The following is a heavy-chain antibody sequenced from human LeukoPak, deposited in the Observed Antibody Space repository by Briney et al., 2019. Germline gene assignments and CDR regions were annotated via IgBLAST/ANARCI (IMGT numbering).Heavy chain of an antibody. D-gene: IGHD6-13*01. CDR3: AKCRGSSWSDYFDY. CDR1: GFSLSRYA. Sequence: QPGASLRLSCAVSGFSLSRYAMSWVRKAPGKGLEWVSAISDSGGSTYYADSVKGRFTISRDNSRNTLYLQMNTLRAEDTAVYYCAKCRGSSWSDYFDYWGQGTLVTVSS. J-gene: IGHJ4*02. CDR2: ISDSGGST. V-gene: IGHV3-23*01.